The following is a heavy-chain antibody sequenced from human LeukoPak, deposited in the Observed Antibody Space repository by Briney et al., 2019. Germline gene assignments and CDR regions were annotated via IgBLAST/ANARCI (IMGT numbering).Heavy chain of an antibody. D-gene: IGHD3-22*01. CDR2: INPNSGGT. V-gene: IGHV1-2*02. CDR1: GYTFTGYY. J-gene: IGHJ3*02. CDR3: ARDAETYYYDSSGYYRGDALDI. Sequence: GASVKVSCKASGYTFTGYYMHWVRQAPGQGLEWMGWINPNSGGTNYAQKFQGRVTMTRDTSISTAYMELSRLRSDDTAVYYCARDAETYYYDSSGYYRGDALDIWGQGTMVTVSS.